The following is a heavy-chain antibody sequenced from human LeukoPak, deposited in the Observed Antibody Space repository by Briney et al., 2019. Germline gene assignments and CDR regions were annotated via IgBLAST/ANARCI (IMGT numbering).Heavy chain of an antibody. CDR1: GGALSSSA. D-gene: IGHD5-18*01. V-gene: IGHV1-69*04. CDR3: AKDQGLTAPPPYGLDV. Sequence: SVKVSCKTSGGALSSSAITWVRQATGQGLEWMGRIIPVLNITTYAQKFQGRVTITADTSSSTVYMELSSLRSEETAVYYCAKDQGLTAPPPYGLDVWGQGTTVIVSS. CDR2: IIPVLNIT. J-gene: IGHJ6*02.